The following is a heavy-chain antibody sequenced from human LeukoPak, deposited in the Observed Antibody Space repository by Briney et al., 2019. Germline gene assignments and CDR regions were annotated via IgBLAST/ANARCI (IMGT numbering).Heavy chain of an antibody. CDR2: FDPEDGET. CDR1: GYTLTELS. Sequence: GASVKVSCKVSGYTLTELSMHWVRQAPGKGLEWMGGFDPEDGETIYAQKFQGRVTMTEDTSTDTAYMELSSLRSEDTAVYYCARSQYSRTPRGWFDPWGQGTLVTVSS. D-gene: IGHD6-13*01. V-gene: IGHV1-24*01. J-gene: IGHJ5*02. CDR3: ARSQYSRTPRGWFDP.